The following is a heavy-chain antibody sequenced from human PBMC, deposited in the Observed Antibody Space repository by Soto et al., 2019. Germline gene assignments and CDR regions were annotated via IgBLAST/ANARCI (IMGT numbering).Heavy chain of an antibody. V-gene: IGHV1-18*04. J-gene: IGHJ4*02. CDR3: ARVPGYYYDSSGYYYYFDY. CDR2: ISAYNGNT. D-gene: IGHD3-22*01. CDR1: GYTFTSYG. Sequence: GASVKVSCKASGYTFTSYGISWVRQAPGQGLEWMGWISAYNGNTNYAQKLQGRVTMTTDTSTSTAYMELRSLRSDDTAVYYCARVPGYYYDSSGYYYYFDYLGQGTLVTVSS.